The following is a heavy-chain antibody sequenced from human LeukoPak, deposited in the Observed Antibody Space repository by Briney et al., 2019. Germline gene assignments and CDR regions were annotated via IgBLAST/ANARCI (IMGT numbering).Heavy chain of an antibody. Sequence: QPGGSLRLSCAASGFTFSSYGMHWVRQAPGKGLEWVSAISGSGGSTYYADSVKGRFTISRDNSKNTLYLQMNSLRAEDTAVYYCARGYCSGSSCFYYHGMDVWGQGTTVTVSS. J-gene: IGHJ6*02. D-gene: IGHD2-15*01. CDR1: GFTFSSYG. V-gene: IGHV3-23*01. CDR3: ARGYCSGSSCFYYHGMDV. CDR2: ISGSGGST.